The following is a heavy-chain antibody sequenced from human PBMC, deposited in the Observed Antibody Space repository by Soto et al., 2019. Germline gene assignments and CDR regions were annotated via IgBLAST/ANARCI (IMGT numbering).Heavy chain of an antibody. Sequence: PSETLSLTCTVSGASISSGDYYWSWIRQPPGKGLEWIGYIFHSGSTYYNPSLKGRITLSIDMSNNQFSLNLRSVTAADTAVYYCVREANWNYEVGNYFDNWGQGILVTVSS. CDR1: GASISSGDYY. CDR2: IFHSGST. D-gene: IGHD1-7*01. V-gene: IGHV4-30-4*01. CDR3: VREANWNYEVGNYFDN. J-gene: IGHJ4*02.